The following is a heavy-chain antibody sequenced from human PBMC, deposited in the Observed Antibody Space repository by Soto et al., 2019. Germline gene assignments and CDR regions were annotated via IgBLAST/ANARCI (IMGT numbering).Heavy chain of an antibody. CDR1: GFTFDDYA. CDR2: ISWNSGSI. Sequence: HPGGSLRLSCAASGFTFDDYAMHWVRQAPGKGLEWVSGISWNSGSIGYADSVKGRFTISRDNAKNSLYLQMNSLRAEDTALYYCAKDEGGDYYYYYLDVWGKGTTVTVSS. D-gene: IGHD2-21*01. V-gene: IGHV3-9*01. J-gene: IGHJ6*03. CDR3: AKDEGGDYYYYYLDV.